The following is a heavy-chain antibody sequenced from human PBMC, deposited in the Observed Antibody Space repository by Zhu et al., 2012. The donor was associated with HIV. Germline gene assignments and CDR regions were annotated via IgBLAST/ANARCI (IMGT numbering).Heavy chain of an antibody. J-gene: IGHJ5*02. D-gene: IGHD3-22*01. Sequence: QLQLQESGPGLVRPSETLSLTCTVSGGSISSDRHFWGWIRQPPGKGLEWIGSIYYSGSTYYNPSLKSRVTITVDTSKNQFSLKLSSVTAADTAVYYCARHSLYYDTSGYHYGWFDPWAREPWSPSP. CDR1: GGSISSDRHF. CDR2: IYYSGST. CDR3: ARHSLYYDTSGYHYGWFDP. V-gene: IGHV4-39*01.